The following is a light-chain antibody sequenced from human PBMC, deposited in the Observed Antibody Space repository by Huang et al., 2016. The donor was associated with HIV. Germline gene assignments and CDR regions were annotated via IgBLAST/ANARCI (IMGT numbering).Light chain of an antibody. CDR3: QQYNNWPRT. CDR2: GAS. Sequence: EIVMTQSPDTLSVSPGERATLSCRASQSVTGTLAWYQQKPGQAPRLLIYGASTRSTGNAARFNASGSGTEFTLTINSLQSEDFAVYYCQQYNNWPRTFGPGTKVDVK. V-gene: IGKV3-15*01. J-gene: IGKJ3*01. CDR1: QSVTGT.